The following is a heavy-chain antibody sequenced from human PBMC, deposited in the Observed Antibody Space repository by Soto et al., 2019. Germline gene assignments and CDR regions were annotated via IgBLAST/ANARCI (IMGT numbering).Heavy chain of an antibody. CDR1: GGTFSSYA. V-gene: IGHV1-69*13. Sequence: GASVKVSCKASGGTFSSYAISWVRQAPGQGLEWMGGIIPILGTANYAQKFQGRVTITADESTSTAYMELSSLRSEDTAVYYCARADDVVVPAAMQDYYYYGMDVWGQGTTVTVSS. CDR2: IIPILGTA. D-gene: IGHD2-2*01. J-gene: IGHJ6*02. CDR3: ARADDVVVPAAMQDYYYYGMDV.